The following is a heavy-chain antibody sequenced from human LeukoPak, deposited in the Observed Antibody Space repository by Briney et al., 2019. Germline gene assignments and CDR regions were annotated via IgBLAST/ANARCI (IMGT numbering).Heavy chain of an antibody. CDR2: IKSKTDGGST. V-gene: IGHV3-15*01. CDR3: TTSLTSGYYIDY. CDR1: GFTFSSYA. D-gene: IGHD3-22*01. Sequence: GGSLRLSCAASGFTFSSYAMSWVRQAPGKGLEWVGRIKSKTDGGSTDYAAPVKGRFTISRDDSKNTLFLQMNSLKTEDTAVYYCTTSLTSGYYIDYWGQGTLVTVSS. J-gene: IGHJ4*02.